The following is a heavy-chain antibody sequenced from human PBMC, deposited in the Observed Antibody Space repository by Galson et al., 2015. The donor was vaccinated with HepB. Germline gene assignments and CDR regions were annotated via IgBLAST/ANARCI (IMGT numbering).Heavy chain of an antibody. CDR1: GYSFTSYW. V-gene: IGHV5-10-1*01. CDR2: IDPSDSYT. CDR3: ARHPGYSYGNPPNYYYYYGMDV. D-gene: IGHD5-18*01. J-gene: IGHJ6*02. Sequence: QSGAEVKKPGESLRISCKGSGYSFTSYWISWVRQMPGKGLEWMGRIDPSDSYTNYSPSFQGHVTISADKSISTAYLQWSSLKASDTAMYYCARHPGYSYGNPPNYYYYYGMDVWGQGTTVTVSS.